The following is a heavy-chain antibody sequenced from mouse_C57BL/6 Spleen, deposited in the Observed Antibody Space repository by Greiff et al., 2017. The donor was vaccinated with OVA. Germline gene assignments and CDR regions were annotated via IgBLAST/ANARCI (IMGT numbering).Heavy chain of an antibody. Sequence: EVKLQQSGPELVKPGASVKISCKASGYTFTDYYMNWVKQSHGKSLEWIGDINPNNGGTSYNQKFKGKATLTVDKSSSTAYMELRSLTSEDSAVYYCARGGSNYPYYAMDYWGQGTSVTVSS. CDR1: GYTFTDYY. CDR2: INPNNGGT. V-gene: IGHV1-26*01. D-gene: IGHD2-5*01. CDR3: ARGGSNYPYYAMDY. J-gene: IGHJ4*01.